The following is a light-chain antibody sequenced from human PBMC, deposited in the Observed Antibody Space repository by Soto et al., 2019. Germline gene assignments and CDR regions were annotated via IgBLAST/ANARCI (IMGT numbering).Light chain of an antibody. Sequence: EMVVTQSPATLSVSPGERATLSCRASQDVSSNLAWYQQKPGQAPSLLIYGASTRATGTPARFSGSGSGTEFTLTISSLQSEDYAVYFCQQYIRWSLTFGGGTKV. CDR2: GAS. J-gene: IGKJ4*01. CDR1: QDVSSN. V-gene: IGKV3-15*01. CDR3: QQYIRWSLT.